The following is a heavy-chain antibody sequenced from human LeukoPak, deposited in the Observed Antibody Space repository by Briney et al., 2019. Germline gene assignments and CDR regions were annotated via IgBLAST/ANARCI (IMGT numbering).Heavy chain of an antibody. D-gene: IGHD2-15*01. Sequence: SETLSLTCAVYGGSFSGYYWSWIRQPPGKGLEWIGEINHSGSTNYNPSLKSRVAISVDTSNNRFSLSLSAVTAADTAIYYCARDTRTAQGFDYWGQGILVTVSS. V-gene: IGHV4-34*01. CDR1: GGSFSGYY. J-gene: IGHJ4*02. CDR2: INHSGST. CDR3: ARDTRTAQGFDY.